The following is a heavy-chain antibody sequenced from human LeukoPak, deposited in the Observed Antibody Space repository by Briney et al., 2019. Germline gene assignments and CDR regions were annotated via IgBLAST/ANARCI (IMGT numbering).Heavy chain of an antibody. CDR1: GFTFSSYD. D-gene: IGHD3-10*01. CDR2: IGTAGDT. J-gene: IGHJ2*01. V-gene: IGHV3-13*01. CDR3: ARDRGASTRYWYFDL. Sequence: PGGSLRLSCAASGFTFSSYDMHWVRQATGKGLEWVSAIGTAGDTYYPGSVKGRFTISRENAKNSLYLQMNSLRAGDTAVYYCARDRGASTRYWYFDLWGRGTLVTVSS.